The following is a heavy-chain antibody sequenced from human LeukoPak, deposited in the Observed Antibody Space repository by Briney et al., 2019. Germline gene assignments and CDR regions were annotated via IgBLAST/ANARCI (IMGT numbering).Heavy chain of an antibody. J-gene: IGHJ3*02. V-gene: IGHV4-38-2*02. Sequence: SETLSLTCTVSGYSISSGYYWGWIRQPPGKGLEWIGSIYPSGSTYYYPSLKSRVTISVDTSKNQFSLKLSSVTAAGTAVYYCARDLGIAAAGHHDAFDIWGQGTMVTVSS. CDR2: IYPSGST. D-gene: IGHD6-13*01. CDR3: ARDLGIAAAGHHDAFDI. CDR1: GYSISSGYY.